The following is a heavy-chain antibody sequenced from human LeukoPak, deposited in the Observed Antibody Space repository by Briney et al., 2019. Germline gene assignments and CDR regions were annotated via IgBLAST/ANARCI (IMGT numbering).Heavy chain of an antibody. J-gene: IGHJ4*02. Sequence: ASVKVSCKASGYTFSSYDMHWVRQAPGQRLEWMGWINAGNGNTKYSQKFQGRVTFTRDTSASTDYMELSSLRSEDTAVYYCARAQLGSNRPGDYWGQGTLVTVSS. CDR2: INAGNGNT. CDR3: ARAQLGSNRPGDY. D-gene: IGHD6-13*01. CDR1: GYTFSSYD. V-gene: IGHV1-3*01.